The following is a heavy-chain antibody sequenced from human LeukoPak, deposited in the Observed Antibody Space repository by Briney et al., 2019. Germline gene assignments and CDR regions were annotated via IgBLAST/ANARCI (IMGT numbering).Heavy chain of an antibody. J-gene: IGHJ3*02. D-gene: IGHD1-26*01. CDR3: ARDPHGGSGSDPHDAFDI. Sequence: GGSLKLSCAASGFTFSRYWMHWVRQAPGKGLVWVSRIKYDGSKTSYADFVKGRFTISRGNANNTLYLQMNSLSAEDADVYYCARDPHGGSGSDPHDAFDIWGQGTMVTVSS. CDR2: IKYDGSKT. V-gene: IGHV3-74*01. CDR1: GFTFSRYW.